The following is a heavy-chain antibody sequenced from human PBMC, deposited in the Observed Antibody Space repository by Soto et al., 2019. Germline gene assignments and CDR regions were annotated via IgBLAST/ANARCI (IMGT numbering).Heavy chain of an antibody. CDR2: ISQSGNT. CDR3: ARAPKVSGSSQTRPDF. D-gene: IGHD6-6*01. CDR1: SGSFSGYY. Sequence: TLSLTCSIYSGSFSGYYWSWIRQPPGKGLEWIGEISQSGNTNYSPSLKSRVSISIDTSKKQFSLNLASVSAADTAVYYCARAPKVSGSSQTRPDFWGQGTLVTVSS. J-gene: IGHJ4*02. V-gene: IGHV4-34*01.